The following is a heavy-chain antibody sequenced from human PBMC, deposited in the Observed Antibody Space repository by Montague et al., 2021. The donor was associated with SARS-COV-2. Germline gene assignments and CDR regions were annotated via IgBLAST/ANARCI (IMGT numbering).Heavy chain of an antibody. CDR3: AKVRSGSYWGCLDY. CDR1: GFTSDDYA. D-gene: IGHD3-10*01. J-gene: IGHJ4*02. V-gene: IGHV3-9*02. CDR2: ITWNSGSR. Sequence: SLRLSCAASGFTSDDYAVHWVRQAPGKGLEWVSGITWNSGSRGYADSVKGRFTISRDNAKNSLYLQMNSLRAEDTAFYYCAKVRSGSYWGCLDYWGQGTLVTVSS.